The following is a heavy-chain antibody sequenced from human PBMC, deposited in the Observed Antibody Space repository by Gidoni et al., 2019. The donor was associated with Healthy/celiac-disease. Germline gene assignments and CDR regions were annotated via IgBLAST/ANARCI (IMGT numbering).Heavy chain of an antibody. CDR3: ARQSPCSSTSCYRYFDY. J-gene: IGHJ4*02. Sequence: QLQLQESGPGLVKPSETLSLTCTVSGGSISSSSYYWGWIRQPPGKGLEWIGSIYYSGGTYYNPSLKNRVTISVDTSKNQFSLKLSSVTAADTAVYYCARQSPCSSTSCYRYFDYWGQGTLVTVSS. CDR2: IYYSGGT. V-gene: IGHV4-39*01. CDR1: GGSISSSSYY. D-gene: IGHD2-2*01.